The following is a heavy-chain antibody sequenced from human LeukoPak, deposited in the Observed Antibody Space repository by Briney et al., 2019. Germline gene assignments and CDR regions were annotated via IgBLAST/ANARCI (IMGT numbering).Heavy chain of an antibody. V-gene: IGHV3-30*02. J-gene: IGHJ4*02. CDR2: IRYDGSNE. CDR1: GVSFSGYG. CDR3: AKGSIVGAGSSTLHFDS. Sequence: GGSLRLSCAASGVSFSGYGMHWVRQAPGKGLEWVAFIRYDGSNEYYADSVKGRFTISRDNSKNTLYLQMNSLRAEDTAVYYCAKGSIVGAGSSTLHFDSWGQGTLVTVSS. D-gene: IGHD6-13*01.